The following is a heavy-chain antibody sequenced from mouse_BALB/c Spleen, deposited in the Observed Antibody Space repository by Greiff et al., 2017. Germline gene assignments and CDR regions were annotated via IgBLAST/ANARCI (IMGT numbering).Heavy chain of an antibody. Sequence: EVKLVESGGGLVKPGGSLKLSCAASGFTFSSYAMSWVRQSPEKRLEWVAEISSGGSYTYYPDTVTGRFTISRDNAKNTLCLEMSSLRSEDTAMYYCARYGYDGAMDYWGQGTSVTVSS. CDR1: GFTFSSYA. V-gene: IGHV5-9-4*01. J-gene: IGHJ4*01. CDR2: ISSGGSYT. CDR3: ARYGYDGAMDY. D-gene: IGHD1-2*01.